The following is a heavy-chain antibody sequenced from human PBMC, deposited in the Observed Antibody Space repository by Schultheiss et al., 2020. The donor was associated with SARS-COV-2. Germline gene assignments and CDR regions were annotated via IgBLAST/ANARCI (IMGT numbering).Heavy chain of an antibody. J-gene: IGHJ4*02. CDR2: INHSGST. D-gene: IGHD3-22*01. CDR1: GGSFSGYY. V-gene: IGHV4-34*01. CDR3: ARDFRRNPHYYDSSGYHRGPFDY. Sequence: SETLSLTCAVYGGSFSGYYWSWIRQPPGKGLEWIGEINHSGSTNYNPSLKSRVTISVDTSKNQFSLKLSSVTAADTAVYYCARDFRRNPHYYDSSGYHRGPFDYWGQGTLVTVSS.